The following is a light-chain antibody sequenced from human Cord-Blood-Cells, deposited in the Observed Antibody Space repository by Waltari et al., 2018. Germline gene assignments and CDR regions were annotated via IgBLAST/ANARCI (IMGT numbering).Light chain of an antibody. CDR3: CSYAGSSTFYV. CDR1: SSDVGCYNL. J-gene: IGLJ1*01. V-gene: IGLV2-23*01. Sequence: QSALTQPASVSGSPGQSITISCTGTSSDVGCYNLVSWSQQHSGKAPQLMIYEGSKRPSGVSNRFSGSKSGNTASLTISGLQAEDEADYYCCSYAGSSTFYVFGTGTKVTVL. CDR2: EGS.